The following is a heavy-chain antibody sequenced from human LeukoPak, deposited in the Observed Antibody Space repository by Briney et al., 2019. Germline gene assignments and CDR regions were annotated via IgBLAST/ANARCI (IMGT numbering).Heavy chain of an antibody. D-gene: IGHD5-12*01. CDR2: INPNSGGT. J-gene: IGHJ6*03. Sequence: ASVKVSCKASGYTFTGYYMHWVRQAPGQGLKWMGWINPNSGGTNYAQKFQGRVTMTRDTSISTAYMELSRLRSDDTAVYYCARAGGYEFYYYYYYMDVWGKGTTVTVSS. CDR1: GYTFTGYY. V-gene: IGHV1-2*02. CDR3: ARAGGYEFYYYYYYMDV.